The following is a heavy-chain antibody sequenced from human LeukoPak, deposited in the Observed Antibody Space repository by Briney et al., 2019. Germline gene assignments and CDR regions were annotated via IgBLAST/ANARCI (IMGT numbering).Heavy chain of an antibody. Sequence: GGSLKLSCAASGFTFSSYWMHWVRHAPGKGLVWVSRINSDGSSTSYADSVKGRFTISRDNAKNTLHLQMNSLRAEDTAVYYCARGYGSSRGWYWGQGTLVTVSS. CDR1: GFTFSSYW. CDR2: INSDGSST. CDR3: ARGYGSSRGWY. V-gene: IGHV3-74*01. J-gene: IGHJ4*02. D-gene: IGHD6-6*01.